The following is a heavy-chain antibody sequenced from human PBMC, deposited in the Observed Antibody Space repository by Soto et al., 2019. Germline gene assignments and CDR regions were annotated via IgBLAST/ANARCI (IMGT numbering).Heavy chain of an antibody. CDR3: ARGYCSSTSCYGENWFDP. J-gene: IGHJ5*02. D-gene: IGHD2-2*01. CDR2: IIPIFGTA. Sequence: ASVKVSCKASGGTFSSYAISWVRQAPGQGLEWMGGIIPIFGTANYAQKFQGRVTITADESTSTAYMELSSLRSEDTAVYYCARGYCSSTSCYGENWFDPWGQGTLVTVS. CDR1: GGTFSSYA. V-gene: IGHV1-69*13.